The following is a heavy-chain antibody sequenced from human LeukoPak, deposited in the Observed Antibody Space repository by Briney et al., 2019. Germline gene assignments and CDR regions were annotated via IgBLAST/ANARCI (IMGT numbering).Heavy chain of an antibody. CDR2: ISYDGSNK. CDR3: ASLIAAAGTNYFDY. Sequence: PGGSLKLSCAASGFTFSSYAMHWVRQAPGKGLEWVAVISYDGSNKYHADSVKGRFTISRDNSKNTLYLQMNSLRAEDTAVYYCASLIAAAGTNYFDYWGQGTLVTVSS. V-gene: IGHV3-30-3*01. J-gene: IGHJ4*02. CDR1: GFTFSSYA. D-gene: IGHD6-13*01.